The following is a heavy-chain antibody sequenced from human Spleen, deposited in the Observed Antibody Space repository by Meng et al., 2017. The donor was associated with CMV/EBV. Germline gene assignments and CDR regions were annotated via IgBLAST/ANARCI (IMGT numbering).Heavy chain of an antibody. Sequence: FSFSSYAMNWVRQAPGKGLEWVAAISGSGGSTSYADSVKGRFTISRDNSKNTLYLQMNSLRAEDTAVYYCAKVPTLYCTSTSCYFDYWGRGTLVTVSS. CDR2: ISGSGGST. CDR3: AKVPTLYCTSTSCYFDY. V-gene: IGHV3-23*01. J-gene: IGHJ4*02. CDR1: FSFSSYA. D-gene: IGHD2-2*01.